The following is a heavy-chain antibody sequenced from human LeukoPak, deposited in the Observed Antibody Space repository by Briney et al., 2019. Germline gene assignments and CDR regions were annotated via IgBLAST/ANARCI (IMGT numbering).Heavy chain of an antibody. CDR2: ILYSGNT. D-gene: IGHD2-15*01. Sequence: SETLSRTCTVSVGSISSHLWSWIRQPPGKGLEWIGYILYSGNTNYNPSLKSRVTMSVDTSKNQFSLRLSSVTAADTPMYYCARDIVDGRNPGNRFDPWGQGTLVTVSS. J-gene: IGHJ5*02. V-gene: IGHV4-59*11. CDR3: ARDIVDGRNPGNRFDP. CDR1: VGSISSHL.